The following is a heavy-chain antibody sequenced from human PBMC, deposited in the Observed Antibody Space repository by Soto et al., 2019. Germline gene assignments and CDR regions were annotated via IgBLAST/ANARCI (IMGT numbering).Heavy chain of an antibody. CDR2: ISYDGSNK. D-gene: IGHD3-10*01. CDR3: AKVGRDPVLLWFGEFFDY. V-gene: IGHV3-30*18. J-gene: IGHJ4*02. Sequence: PGGSLRLSCAASGFTFSSYGMHWVRQAPGKGLEWVAVISYDGSNKYYADSVKGRFTISRDNSKNTLYLQMNSLRAEDTAVYYCAKVGRDPVLLWFGEFFDYWGQGTLVTVSS. CDR1: GFTFSSYG.